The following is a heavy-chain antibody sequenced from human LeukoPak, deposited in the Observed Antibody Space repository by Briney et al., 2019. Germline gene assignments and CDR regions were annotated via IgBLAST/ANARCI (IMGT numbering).Heavy chain of an antibody. D-gene: IGHD5/OR15-5a*01. CDR2: IFPNGRT. J-gene: IGHJ4*02. CDR3: ARTNTVYGDFDY. CDR1: GVTVTDNY. V-gene: IGHV3-53*01. Sequence: GGSLRLSCAASGVTVTDNYFSWLRQAPGKGLEWVSVIFPNGRTYHADSVKGRFTISRDTSKNVLLLQMNSLRADDTALYHCARTNTVYGDFDYWGQGVLVTVSS.